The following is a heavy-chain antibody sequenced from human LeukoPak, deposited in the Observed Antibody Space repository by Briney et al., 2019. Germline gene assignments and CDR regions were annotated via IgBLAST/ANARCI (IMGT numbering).Heavy chain of an antibody. D-gene: IGHD3-16*02. CDR1: GGSFSGYY. CDR3: AREARGVIVIRYFDY. J-gene: IGHJ4*02. Sequence: SETLSLTCAVYGGSFSGYYWSWLRQPPGKGLEWIGEINHSGSTNYNPSLTIRVTISVDTSKNQFSLKLSSVTAADTAVYYCAREARGVIVIRYFDYWGQGTLVTVSS. V-gene: IGHV4-34*01. CDR2: INHSGST.